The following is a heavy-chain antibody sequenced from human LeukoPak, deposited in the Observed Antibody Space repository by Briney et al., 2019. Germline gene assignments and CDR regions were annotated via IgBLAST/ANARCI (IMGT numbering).Heavy chain of an antibody. CDR3: ARVVVVAYSYGYRRPSRFDP. Sequence: SETLSLTCAVYGGSFSGYYWSWIRQPPGKGLEWIGEINHSGSTNYNPSLKSRVTISVDTSKNQFSLKLSSVTAADTAVYYCARVVVVAYSYGYRRPSRFDPWGQGTLVTVSS. CDR1: GGSFSGYY. J-gene: IGHJ5*02. D-gene: IGHD5-18*01. V-gene: IGHV4-34*01. CDR2: INHSGST.